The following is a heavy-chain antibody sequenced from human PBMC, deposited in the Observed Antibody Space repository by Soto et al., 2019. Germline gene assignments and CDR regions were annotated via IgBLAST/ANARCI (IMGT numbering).Heavy chain of an antibody. D-gene: IGHD1-7*01. V-gene: IGHV5-10-1*01. CDR2: IDPSDSYT. CDR1: GYSFTSYW. CDR3: ARTHITGTGFYYGLDV. J-gene: IGHJ6*02. Sequence: GESLKISYKGSGYSFTSYWISWVRQMPGKGLEWMGRIDPSDSYTNYSPSFQGHVTISADKSISTAYLQWSSLKASDTAMYYCARTHITGTGFYYGLDVWGQGTTVTVSS.